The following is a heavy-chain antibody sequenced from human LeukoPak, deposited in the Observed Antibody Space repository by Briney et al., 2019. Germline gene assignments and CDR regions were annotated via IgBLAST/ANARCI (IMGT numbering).Heavy chain of an antibody. Sequence: GASVKVSCKASGYTFTGYYMHWVRQAPGQGLEWMGWINPNSGGTNYAQKFQGRVTMTRDTSISTAYMELSRLRSDDTAVYYCARDTYDSSDSGAFDIWGQGTMVTVSS. V-gene: IGHV1-2*02. J-gene: IGHJ3*02. CDR3: ARDTYDSSDSGAFDI. D-gene: IGHD3-22*01. CDR2: INPNSGGT. CDR1: GYTFTGYY.